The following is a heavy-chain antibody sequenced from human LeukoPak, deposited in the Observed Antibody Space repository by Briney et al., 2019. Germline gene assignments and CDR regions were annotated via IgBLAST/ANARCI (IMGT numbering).Heavy chain of an antibody. D-gene: IGHD6-19*01. J-gene: IGHJ4*02. CDR1: GFTFNIYA. CDR3: AKGVTGLESSGWYYFDY. V-gene: IGHV3-23*01. CDR2: ISGSGVPT. Sequence: GGSLRLSCAASGFTFNIYAMNWVRQAPGKGLEWVSAISGSGVPTYSADSVKGRFTISRDNSKNTLFLQMNSLRAEDTAVYYCAKGVTGLESSGWYYFDYWGQGTLVTVSS.